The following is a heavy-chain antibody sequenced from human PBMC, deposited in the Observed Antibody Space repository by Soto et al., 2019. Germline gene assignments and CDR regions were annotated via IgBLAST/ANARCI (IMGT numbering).Heavy chain of an antibody. Sequence: EVHLVETGGGLMQPGGSLRLSCAASGFSVRTYYMSWVRQAPGKGLEWVSVYESGGSIYYADSVKGRFTISRDTSKNTLDLHMNSLRGEDTAVYYCARAGGTPNFGDYWGQGPRVTVSS. CDR3: ARAGGTPNFGDY. CDR1: GFSVRTYY. J-gene: IGHJ4*02. V-gene: IGHV3-53*02. D-gene: IGHD3-16*01. CDR2: YESGGSI.